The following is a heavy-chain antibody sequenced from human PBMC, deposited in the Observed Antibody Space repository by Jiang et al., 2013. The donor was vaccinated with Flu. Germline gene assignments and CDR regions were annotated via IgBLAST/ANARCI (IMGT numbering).Heavy chain of an antibody. J-gene: IGHJ4*02. CDR3: ARESSSGFDY. D-gene: IGHD6-6*01. CDR2: TYYRSTWYN. Sequence: SDSAGLELDQAVPSRGLEWLGRTYYRSTWYNDYAVSVKSRITINPDTSKNQFSLQLNSVTPEDTAVYYCARESSSGFDYWGQGTLVTVSS. V-gene: IGHV6-1*01. CDR1: SDSAG.